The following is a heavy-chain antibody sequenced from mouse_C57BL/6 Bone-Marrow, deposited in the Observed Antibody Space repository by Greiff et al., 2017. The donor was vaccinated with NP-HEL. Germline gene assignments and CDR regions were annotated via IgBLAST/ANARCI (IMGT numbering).Heavy chain of an antibody. D-gene: IGHD2-2*01. J-gene: IGHJ2*01. Sequence: QVQLQQSGAELMKPGASVKLSCKASGYTFTGYWIEWVKQRPGHGLEWIGEILPGSGSTTSNEKFKGKATFTADTSSNTAYMQLSSLTTEDSAIYYCARPSHYYGYGDYWGQGTTLTVSS. CDR3: ARPSHYYGYGDY. V-gene: IGHV1-9*01. CDR2: ILPGSGST. CDR1: GYTFTGYW.